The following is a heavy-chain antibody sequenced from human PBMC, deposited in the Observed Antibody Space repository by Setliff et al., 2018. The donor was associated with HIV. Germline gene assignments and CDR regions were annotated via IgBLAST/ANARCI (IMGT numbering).Heavy chain of an antibody. CDR3: ARVGVFGGWFDP. J-gene: IGHJ5*02. V-gene: IGHV4-31*02. D-gene: IGHD2-15*01. CDR2: IYYSGST. Sequence: SETLSLTCTVSGGSISNGGYYWSWIRQHPGKGPEWISYIYYSGSTYYNPSLKSRVTISVDTSKNQFSLKLSSVTAADTAVYYCARVGVFGGWFDPWGQGTLVTAPQ. CDR1: GGSISNGGYY.